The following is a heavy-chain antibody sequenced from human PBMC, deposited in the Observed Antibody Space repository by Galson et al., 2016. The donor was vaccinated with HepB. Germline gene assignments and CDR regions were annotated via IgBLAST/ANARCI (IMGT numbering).Heavy chain of an antibody. V-gene: IGHV3-23*01. CDR1: GFTFNSYA. Sequence: SLRLSCAGSGFTFNSYAMNWVRQAPGKGLEWISLISDNGHATYYADPVRGRFSIARDNSKNTLYLQMNSLRADDTAVYYCARGHYGDYPRGYWGQGTLVTVSS. CDR3: ARGHYGDYPRGY. CDR2: ISDNGHAT. D-gene: IGHD4-17*01. J-gene: IGHJ4*02.